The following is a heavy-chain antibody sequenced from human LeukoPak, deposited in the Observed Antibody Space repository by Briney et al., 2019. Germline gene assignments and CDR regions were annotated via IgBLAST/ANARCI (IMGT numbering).Heavy chain of an antibody. CDR2: IYPGDSDT. D-gene: IGHD5-18*01. CDR3: AGGPLDTAMVKVYYFDY. Sequence: PGESLKISCKGSGYSFTSYWIGWVRQMPGKGLEWMGIIYPGDSDTRYSPSFQGQVTISADKSISTAYLQWSSLKASDTAMYYCAGGPLDTAMVKVYYFDYWGLGTLVTVSS. CDR1: GYSFTSYW. V-gene: IGHV5-51*01. J-gene: IGHJ4*02.